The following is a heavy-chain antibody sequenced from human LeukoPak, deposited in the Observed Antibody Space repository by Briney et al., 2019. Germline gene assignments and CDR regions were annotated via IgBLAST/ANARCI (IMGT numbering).Heavy chain of an antibody. V-gene: IGHV1-2*02. Sequence: ASVKVSCKASGYIFTGYYMHWVRQAPGQGREWMGWINPNSGGTNYAQKFQGRVTMTRDTSISTAYMELSRLRSDDTAVYYCATPLLYGRTINPFDYWGQGTLVTVSS. J-gene: IGHJ4*02. CDR3: ATPLLYGRTINPFDY. CDR1: GYIFTGYY. CDR2: INPNSGGT. D-gene: IGHD5-12*01.